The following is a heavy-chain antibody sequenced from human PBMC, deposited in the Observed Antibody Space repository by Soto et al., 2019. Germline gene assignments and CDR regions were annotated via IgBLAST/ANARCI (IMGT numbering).Heavy chain of an antibody. CDR2: ISGSGGST. Sequence: GGSLRLSCAASGFTFSSYAMSWVRQAPGKGLEWVSAISGSGGSTYYADSVKGRFTISRDNSKNTLYLQMNSLRAEDTAVYYCAKDPGDGYNSGGYFDYWGQGTLVTVSS. CDR1: GFTFSSYA. CDR3: AKDPGDGYNSGGYFDY. D-gene: IGHD5-12*01. V-gene: IGHV3-23*01. J-gene: IGHJ4*02.